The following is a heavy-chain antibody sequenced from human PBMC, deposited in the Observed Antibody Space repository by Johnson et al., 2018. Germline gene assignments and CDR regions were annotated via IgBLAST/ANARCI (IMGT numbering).Heavy chain of an antibody. CDR2: IYSGGGT. Sequence: VQLLESGGGLVQXGGSLRLSCAASGFTVRSNYMSWVRQAPGKGLEWVAGIYSGGGTYYADSVKGRCSISRDNYKNTLYLQMNSLRAEDTAVYYCARVGVGELDFQHWGQGNLVTVSS. D-gene: IGHD3-16*01. CDR3: ARVGVGELDFQH. J-gene: IGHJ1*01. CDR1: GFTVRSNY. V-gene: IGHV3-66*02.